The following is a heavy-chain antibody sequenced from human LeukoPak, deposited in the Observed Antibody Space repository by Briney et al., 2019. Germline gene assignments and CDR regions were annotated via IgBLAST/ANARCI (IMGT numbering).Heavy chain of an antibody. Sequence: GGSLRLSCAASGFPFSSYGMHWVRQAPGKGLEWVAFIPYDGSDKFYADSVKGRFTISRDNSKNTLYLQMNSLRAEDAAVYYCAAMTSVTTGDYWGQGTLVTVSS. D-gene: IGHD4-11*01. CDR2: IPYDGSDK. V-gene: IGHV3-30*02. CDR3: AAMTSVTTGDY. J-gene: IGHJ4*02. CDR1: GFPFSSYG.